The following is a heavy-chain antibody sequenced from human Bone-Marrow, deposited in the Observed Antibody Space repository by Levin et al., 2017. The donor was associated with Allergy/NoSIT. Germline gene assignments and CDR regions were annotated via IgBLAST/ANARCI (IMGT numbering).Heavy chain of an antibody. CDR1: GFDFNTHD. Sequence: SCRGSGFDFNTHDMNWVRQAPGQGLEWVSSISGNSHYVYYADSVKGRFSISRDNAKNSMFLHMNSLRVEDTAVYYCARSQGRSGWSYYYYGMDVWGQGTLVTVSS. CDR2: ISGNSHYV. J-gene: IGHJ4*02. V-gene: IGHV3-21*06. CDR3: ARSQGRSGWSYYYYGMDV. D-gene: IGHD3-16*01.